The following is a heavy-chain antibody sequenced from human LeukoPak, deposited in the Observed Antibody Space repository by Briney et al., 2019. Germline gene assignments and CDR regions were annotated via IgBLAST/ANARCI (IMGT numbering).Heavy chain of an antibody. Sequence: PSETLSLTCTVSGGSIRNYYWSWIRQPPGKGLEWIGYINYSGNTNYNPSLKGRVTISVYSSKNQFSLRLASVTAADTAVYFCAREGRQDYVYFDYWGQGALVTVSS. D-gene: IGHD4-17*01. V-gene: IGHV4-59*01. CDR1: GGSIRNYY. CDR3: AREGRQDYVYFDY. J-gene: IGHJ4*02. CDR2: INYSGNT.